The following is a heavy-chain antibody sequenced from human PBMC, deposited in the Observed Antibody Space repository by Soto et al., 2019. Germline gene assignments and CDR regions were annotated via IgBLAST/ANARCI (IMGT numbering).Heavy chain of an antibody. CDR3: VRLDNTGRYQSFDY. CDR1: DDSISRSSFC. Sequence: PSETLSLTCSVADDSISRSSFCWGWLRQPPGKGLEWIGNFCNSITTSYYNPSLQSRVTFSVDTSKRQLSLRLASATAADTAVYYCVRLDNTGRYQSFDYWSPGTLVTVSS. J-gene: IGHJ4*02. V-gene: IGHV4-39*01. D-gene: IGHD1-26*01. CDR2: FCNSITTS.